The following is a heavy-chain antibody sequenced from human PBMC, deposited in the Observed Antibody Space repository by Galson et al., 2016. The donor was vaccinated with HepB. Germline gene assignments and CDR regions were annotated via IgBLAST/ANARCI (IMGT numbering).Heavy chain of an antibody. CDR2: IYYSGTT. Sequence: TLSLTCSVSGGSISSGGHYWSWVRQHPGKGLEWIAYIYYSGTTYYNPSLKSRLTISVDTSKNQFSLKLNSMTAADTAVYYCATYYGSSGPIFDYWGQGTLVTVSS. CDR3: ATYYGSSGPIFDY. D-gene: IGHD3-22*01. CDR1: GGSISSGGHY. V-gene: IGHV4-31*03. J-gene: IGHJ4*02.